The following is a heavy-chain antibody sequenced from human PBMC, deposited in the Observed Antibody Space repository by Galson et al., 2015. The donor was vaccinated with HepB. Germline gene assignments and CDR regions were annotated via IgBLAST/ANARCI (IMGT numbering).Heavy chain of an antibody. J-gene: IGHJ4*02. CDR3: AKANIAPTDGYFDF. D-gene: IGHD6-13*01. Sequence: SLRLSCAASGFIFDDYAMHWVRQAPGKGLEWVSGISWNSGSIGYADSVKGRFTISRDNAKNSLFLQMNSLRPEDTALYFCAKANIAPTDGYFDFWGQGTLVTVSS. V-gene: IGHV3-9*01. CDR1: GFIFDDYA. CDR2: ISWNSGSI.